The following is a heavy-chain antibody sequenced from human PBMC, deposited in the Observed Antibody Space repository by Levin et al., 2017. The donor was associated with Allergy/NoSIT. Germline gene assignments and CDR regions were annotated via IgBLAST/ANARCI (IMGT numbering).Heavy chain of an antibody. J-gene: IGHJ4*02. CDR2: IKSKADGGTT. CDR3: TTDGYCGGDCLTNDN. Sequence: GESLKISCAVSRFPFSRAWMSWVRQAPGKGLEWVGRIKSKADGGTTDYAAPVKGRFSLSRDDSTNTLFLQMNSLRTEDTALYYCTTDGYCGGDCLTNDNWGQGALVTVSS. CDR1: RFPFSRAW. V-gene: IGHV3-15*01. D-gene: IGHD2-21*02.